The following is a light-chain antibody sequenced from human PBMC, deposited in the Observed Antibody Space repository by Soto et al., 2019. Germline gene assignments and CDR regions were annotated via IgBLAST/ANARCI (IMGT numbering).Light chain of an antibody. CDR2: DAS. V-gene: IGKV1-5*01. J-gene: IGKJ1*01. CDR1: QSISSW. Sequence: DIQMTQSPSILSASVGDRVTITCRASQSISSWLAWYQQKPGKAPKLLIYDASSLESGVPSSFSGSGSETEVTLTIRSLQPDDFATYYCQTYNSYPRTFGQGTKVEIK. CDR3: QTYNSYPRT.